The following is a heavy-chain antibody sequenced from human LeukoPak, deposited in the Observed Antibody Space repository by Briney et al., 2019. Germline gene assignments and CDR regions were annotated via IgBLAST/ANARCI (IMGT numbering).Heavy chain of an antibody. V-gene: IGHV4-30-2*01. CDR1: GGSISSGDYS. J-gene: IGHJ4*02. CDR3: ARASTVIAFDY. D-gene: IGHD4-11*01. Sequence: SETLSLTCTVSGGSISSGDYSWRWIRQPPGKGLEWIGYIYHSGSTYYNPSLKSRVTISVDRSKNQFSLKLSSVTAADTAVYYCARASTVIAFDYWGQGTLVTVSS. CDR2: IYHSGST.